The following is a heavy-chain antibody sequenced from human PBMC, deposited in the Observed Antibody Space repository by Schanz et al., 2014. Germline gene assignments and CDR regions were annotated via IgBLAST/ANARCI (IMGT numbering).Heavy chain of an antibody. D-gene: IGHD2-8*02. CDR1: GFNFSDYA. CDR2: INGDGSNT. J-gene: IGHJ4*02. Sequence: EVHLLESGGGLVPPGGSLRLSCAASGFNFSDYAMCWVRQAPGKGLEWVSRINGDGSNTNYADSVKGRFTISRDNSKNTLYLQMNSLRAEDTAVYYCAKSLESCPGGRCSRGYFDYWGQGTLVTVSS. V-gene: IGHV3-23*01. CDR3: AKSLESCPGGRCSRGYFDY.